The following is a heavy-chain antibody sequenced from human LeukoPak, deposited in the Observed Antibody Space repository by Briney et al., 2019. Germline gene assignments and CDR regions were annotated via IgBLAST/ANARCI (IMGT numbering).Heavy chain of an antibody. V-gene: IGHV3-30*02. J-gene: IGHJ4*02. CDR3: VSFERGPAIINDHIN. CDR1: GFTFSSYG. D-gene: IGHD2-2*01. Sequence: GGSLRLSCAASGFTFSSYGMHWVRQAPGKELEWVAFIRYDGSNKYYADSVKGRFTISRDNSKNTLYLQMNSLRGDDTAVYYCVSFERGPAIINDHINWGQGTLVTVSS. CDR2: IRYDGSNK.